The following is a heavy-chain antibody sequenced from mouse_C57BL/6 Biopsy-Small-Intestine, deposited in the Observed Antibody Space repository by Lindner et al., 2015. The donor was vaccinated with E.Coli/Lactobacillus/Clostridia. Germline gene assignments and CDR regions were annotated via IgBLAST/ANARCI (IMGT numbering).Heavy chain of an antibody. CDR2: ISRGSSTV. D-gene: IGHD1-1*01. Sequence: VQLQESGGGLVKPGGSLKLSCAASGFTFSDYGMHWVRQAPEKGLEWVAYISRGSSTVYYVDTVRGRFTISRDNAKNTLFLQMTSLRSEDTAMYYCARHMGGSSLYYYAMDYWGQGTSVTVSS. CDR1: GFTFSDYG. CDR3: ARHMGGSSLYYYAMDY. V-gene: IGHV5-17*01. J-gene: IGHJ4*01.